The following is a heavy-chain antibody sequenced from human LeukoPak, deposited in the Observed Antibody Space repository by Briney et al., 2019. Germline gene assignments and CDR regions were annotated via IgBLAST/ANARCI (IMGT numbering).Heavy chain of an antibody. CDR3: VSAIGKGAY. CDR2: ISSDGRRR. V-gene: IGHV3-30*04. D-gene: IGHD2-2*02. CDR1: GLIFRTYG. Sequence: GGSLRLSCAASGLIFRTYGMHWVRQAPGKGLEWLAFISSDGRRREYENSVKGRFSISRDDSKSTLYLQLSSLRPEDTALYYCVSAIGKGAYWGQGTLVTVSS. J-gene: IGHJ4*02.